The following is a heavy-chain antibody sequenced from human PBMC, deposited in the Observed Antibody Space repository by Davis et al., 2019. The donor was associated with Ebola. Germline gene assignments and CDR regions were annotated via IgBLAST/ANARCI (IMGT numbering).Heavy chain of an antibody. V-gene: IGHV3-7*01. J-gene: IGHJ6*02. CDR1: GFAFNTYW. D-gene: IGHD3-16*02. CDR2: IRQDGSEE. CDR3: ARDPIISLIVPSYGMDV. Sequence: GGSLRLSCTASGFAFNTYWMSCVRQAPGKGLEWLANIRQDGSEEYYVDSVKGRFTISRDNAKNSLFLQMNSLRAEDTAVYYCARDPIISLIVPSYGMDVWGPGTTVTVSS.